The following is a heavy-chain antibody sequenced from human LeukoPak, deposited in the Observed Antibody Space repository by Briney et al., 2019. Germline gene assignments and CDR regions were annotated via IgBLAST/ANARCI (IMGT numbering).Heavy chain of an antibody. V-gene: IGHV3-48*01. J-gene: IGHJ4*02. D-gene: IGHD3-3*01. CDR3: AGDLDFWSGYYTGVFDY. CDR2: ISSSSSTI. CDR1: GFTFSSYS. Sequence: GGSLRLSRAASGFTFSSYSMNWVRQAPGKGLEWASYISSSSSTIYYADSVKGRFTISRDNAKNSLYLQMNSLRAEDTAVYYCAGDLDFWSGYYTGVFDYWGQGTLVTVSS.